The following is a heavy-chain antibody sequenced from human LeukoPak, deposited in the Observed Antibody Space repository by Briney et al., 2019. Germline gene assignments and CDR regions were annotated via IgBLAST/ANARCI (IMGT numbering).Heavy chain of an antibody. CDR3: ATTGRSYYYGMDV. CDR1: GYTLPELS. CDR2: FDPEDGET. Sequence: ASVKVSCQVSGYTLPELSMHWVRQAPGKGLEWMGGFDPEDGETIYAQKFQGRVTMTEDTSPDTAYMELSSLRSEDTAVYYCATTGRSYYYGMDVWGQGTTVTVSS. D-gene: IGHD2-15*01. J-gene: IGHJ6*02. V-gene: IGHV1-24*01.